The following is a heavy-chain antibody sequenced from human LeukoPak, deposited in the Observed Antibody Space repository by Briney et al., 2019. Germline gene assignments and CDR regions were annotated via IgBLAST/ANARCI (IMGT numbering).Heavy chain of an antibody. CDR3: ARDQRVADGWFDP. Sequence: ASVKVSCKASGYTFTGYYMHWVRQAPGQGLEWMGWINPNSGGTNYAQKFQGRVTMTRDTSISTAYMELSRLRSDDTAVYYCARDQRVADGWFDPWGQGTLVTVSS. CDR1: GYTFTGYY. J-gene: IGHJ5*02. D-gene: IGHD2-15*01. CDR2: INPNSGGT. V-gene: IGHV1-2*02.